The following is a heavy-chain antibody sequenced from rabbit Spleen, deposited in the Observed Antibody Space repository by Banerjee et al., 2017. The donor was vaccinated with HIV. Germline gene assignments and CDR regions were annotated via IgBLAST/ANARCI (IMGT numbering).Heavy chain of an antibody. D-gene: IGHD2-1*01. V-gene: IGHV1S40*01. CDR1: KFSFSSNYD. CDR2: LYTGNGKT. J-gene: IGHJ4*01. CDR3: ARGSATMTLVITGYYLSL. Sequence: QSLEESGGDLVKPGASLTLTCTASKFSFSSNYDMCWVRQAPGKGLEWIGCLYTGNGKTYYASWAKGRFTISKTSSTVDLEMTSLTAADTATYFCARGSATMTLVITGYYLSLWGPGTLVTVS.